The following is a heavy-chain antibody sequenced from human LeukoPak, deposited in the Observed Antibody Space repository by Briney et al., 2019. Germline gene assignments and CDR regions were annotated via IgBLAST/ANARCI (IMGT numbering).Heavy chain of an antibody. CDR1: RYSFSSYW. Sequence: GESLKISCKGSRYSFSSYWIGWVRQLPGKVLECIRIIYPGDSDTRYSTSFQGQVTISADKSISTAYLQWSSLKASDTAMYYCARHAGDYYYYGMDVWGKGTTVTVSS. V-gene: IGHV5-51*01. CDR3: ARHAGDYYYYGMDV. J-gene: IGHJ6*04. CDR2: IYPGDSDT.